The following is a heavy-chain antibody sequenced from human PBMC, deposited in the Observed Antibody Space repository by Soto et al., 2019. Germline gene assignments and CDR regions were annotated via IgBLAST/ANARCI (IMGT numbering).Heavy chain of an antibody. V-gene: IGHV3-30*18. CDR3: AKDLKGYYYYGMDG. CDR2: ISYDGSNK. Sequence: GGSLRLSCAASGFTFSSYGMHWVRQAPGKGLEWVAVISYDGSNKYYADYVKGRFTISRDNSKNTLYLQMNSLRAEDTAVYYCAKDLKGYYYYGMDGWGQETTFTVAS. CDR1: GFTFSSYG. J-gene: IGHJ6*02.